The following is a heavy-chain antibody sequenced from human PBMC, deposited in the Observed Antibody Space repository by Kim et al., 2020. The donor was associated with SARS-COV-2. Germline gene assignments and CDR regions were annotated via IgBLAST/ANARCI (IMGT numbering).Heavy chain of an antibody. V-gene: IGHV3-21*01. J-gene: IGHJ3*02. CDR3: AREAYSSSSGAFDI. D-gene: IGHD6-13*01. Sequence: ADSVKGRFTISRDNAKNSLYLQMNSLRAEDTAVYYCAREAYSSSSGAFDIWGQGTMVTVSS.